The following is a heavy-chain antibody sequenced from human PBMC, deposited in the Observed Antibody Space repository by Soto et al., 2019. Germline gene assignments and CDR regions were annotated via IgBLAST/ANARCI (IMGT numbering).Heavy chain of an antibody. CDR2: IYYSGNT. V-gene: IGHV4-59*01. CDR1: SGSISSYY. D-gene: IGHD2-2*01. CDR3: ARGYCSSTSCYEFDY. Sequence: SETLSLTCAVSSGSISSYYWNWIRQPPGKGLEWIGSIYYSGNTNYSPSLKSRVTISVDTSKKQFSLKLTSVTAADTAMYYCARGYCSSTSCYEFDYWGQGTLVTVSS. J-gene: IGHJ4*02.